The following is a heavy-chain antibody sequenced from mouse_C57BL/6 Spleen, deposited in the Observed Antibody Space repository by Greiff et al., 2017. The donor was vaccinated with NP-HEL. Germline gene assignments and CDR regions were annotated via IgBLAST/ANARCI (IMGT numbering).Heavy chain of an antibody. V-gene: IGHV1-50*01. Sequence: QVQLQQPGAELVKPGASVKLSCKASGYTFTSYWMQWVKQRPGQGLEWIGELDPSDSYTNYNQKFKGKATLTVDTSSSTAYMQRSSLTSEDSAVYYCAPYYYGSSNWYFDVWGTGTTVTVSS. D-gene: IGHD1-1*01. CDR1: GYTFTSYW. CDR3: APYYYGSSNWYFDV. CDR2: LDPSDSYT. J-gene: IGHJ1*03.